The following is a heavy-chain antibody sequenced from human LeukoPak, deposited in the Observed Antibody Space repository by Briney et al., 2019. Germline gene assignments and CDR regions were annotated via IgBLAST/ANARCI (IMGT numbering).Heavy chain of an antibody. Sequence: SETLSLTCTVSDGSINSCYWSWIRQPPGKGLEWIGYIYYSGSTNYNPSLKSRVTISVDTSKNQFSLNLNSVTAADTAVYYCARAVAYGIDTGYFDYWGQGTLVTVSS. CDR1: DGSINSCY. CDR2: IYYSGST. J-gene: IGHJ4*02. D-gene: IGHD2-8*02. V-gene: IGHV4-59*01. CDR3: ARAVAYGIDTGYFDY.